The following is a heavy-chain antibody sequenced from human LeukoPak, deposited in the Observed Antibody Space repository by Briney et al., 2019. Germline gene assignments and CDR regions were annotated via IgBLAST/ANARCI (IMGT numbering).Heavy chain of an antibody. V-gene: IGHV1-2*05. Sequence: GASVKVSCKASGYTFTGYYIHWVRQAPGQGLEWMGRSNPNSCGKNYAQKFQGRVRMTRDTSISTAYMEMSRLRSDATDVYDCARGASYYYDSSGYYYFDYWGQGTLVTVSS. CDR3: ARGASYYYDSSGYYYFDY. J-gene: IGHJ4*02. CDR2: SNPNSCGK. D-gene: IGHD3-22*01. CDR1: GYTFTGYY.